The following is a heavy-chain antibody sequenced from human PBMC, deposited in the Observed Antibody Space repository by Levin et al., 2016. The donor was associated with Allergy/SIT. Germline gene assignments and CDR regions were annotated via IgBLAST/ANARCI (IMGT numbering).Heavy chain of an antibody. D-gene: IGHD4-11*01. CDR1: GFTFSSYA. CDR3: AKSPAPYSNFY. J-gene: IGHJ3*01. V-gene: IGHV3-23*01. CDR2: ISGSGGST. Sequence: GGSLRLSCAASGFTFSSYAMSWVRQAPGRGLEWVSAISGSGGSTYYADSVKGRFTISRDNSKNTLYLQMNSLRAEDTAVYYCAKSPAPYSNFYWGQGTMVTVSS.